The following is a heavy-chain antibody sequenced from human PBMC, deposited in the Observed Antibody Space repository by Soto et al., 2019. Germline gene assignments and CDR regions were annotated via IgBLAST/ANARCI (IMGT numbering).Heavy chain of an antibody. CDR3: ARPDYGSGSYPDY. J-gene: IGHJ4*02. Sequence: ESGGGVVQPGRSLRLSCAASGFTFSSYAMQWVRQAPGKGLEWVAVISYDGGNKYYGDSVKGRFTISRDNSKNTLYLQINSLRAEDTAVYYCARPDYGSGSYPDYWGQGTLVTVSS. V-gene: IGHV3-30-3*01. D-gene: IGHD3-10*01. CDR1: GFTFSSYA. CDR2: ISYDGGNK.